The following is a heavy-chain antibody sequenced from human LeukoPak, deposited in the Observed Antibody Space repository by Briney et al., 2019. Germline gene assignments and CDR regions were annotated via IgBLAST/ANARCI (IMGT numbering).Heavy chain of an antibody. CDR1: GHTFTSYG. Sequence: ASVTLSCKAYGHTFTSYGISWVRQAHGQRLEWMGWISAYNGNTNYAQKLQGRVTMTTDTSTSTAYMELRSLRSDDTAVYYCARSSSGYYDIDYWGQGTLVTVSS. CDR2: ISAYNGNT. CDR3: ARSSSGYYDIDY. J-gene: IGHJ4*02. V-gene: IGHV1-18*01. D-gene: IGHD3-22*01.